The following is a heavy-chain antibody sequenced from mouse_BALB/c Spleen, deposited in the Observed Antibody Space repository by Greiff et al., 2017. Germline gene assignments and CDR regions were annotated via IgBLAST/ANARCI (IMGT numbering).Heavy chain of an antibody. D-gene: IGHD1-1*01. CDR2: IDPANGNT. CDR1: GFNIKDTY. CDR3: VYYGSSYKYAMDY. Sequence: EVQRVESGAELVKPGASVKLSCTASGFNIKDTYMHWVKQRPEQGLEWIGRIDPANGNTKYDPKFQGKATITADTSSNTAYLQLSSLTSEDTAVYYCVYYGSSYKYAMDYWGQGTSVTVSS. J-gene: IGHJ4*01. V-gene: IGHV14-3*02.